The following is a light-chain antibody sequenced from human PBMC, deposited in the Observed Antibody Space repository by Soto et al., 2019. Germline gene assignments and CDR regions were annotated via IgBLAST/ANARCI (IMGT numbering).Light chain of an antibody. Sequence: EIVMTQSPATLSVSPGERATLSCRASQSVSSNLAWYQQKPGQAPKLLIYGASTRAPGIPDRFNGSGSGTDFTLTISRLEADDVAVYHCHQYGSSVRAFGQGTKVDI. V-gene: IGKV3-20*01. CDR1: QSVSSN. CDR2: GAS. CDR3: HQYGSSVRA. J-gene: IGKJ1*01.